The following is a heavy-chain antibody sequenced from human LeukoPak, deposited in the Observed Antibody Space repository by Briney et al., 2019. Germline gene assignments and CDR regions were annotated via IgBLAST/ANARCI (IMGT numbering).Heavy chain of an antibody. J-gene: IGHJ4*02. Sequence: SETLSLTCAVSGYSINSGYYWGWIRQPPGKGLEWIGSLYHGGATYSNPSLKSRVTIAVDTSKNQFSLKLSSVTAADTAVYYRARDRGYGGNDWDYWGQGTLVTVSS. CDR2: LYHGGAT. V-gene: IGHV4-38-2*01. CDR3: ARDRGYGGNDWDY. CDR1: GYSINSGYY. D-gene: IGHD4-23*01.